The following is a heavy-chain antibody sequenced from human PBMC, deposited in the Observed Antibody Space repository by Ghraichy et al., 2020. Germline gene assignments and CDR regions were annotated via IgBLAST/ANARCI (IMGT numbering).Heavy chain of an antibody. Sequence: SETLSLTCTVSGGSISSGDYYWSWIGQHPGKGLEWFGYIYYIGSTNYNPSLKSRVTISVDTSKNQFSLRLSSVTAADTAVYYCARAAYYDFWSGYTSRLNAMDVWGLGTTVIVSS. CDR3: ARAAYYDFWSGYTSRLNAMDV. D-gene: IGHD3-3*01. J-gene: IGHJ6*02. V-gene: IGHV4-31*03. CDR2: IYYIGST. CDR1: GGSISSGDYY.